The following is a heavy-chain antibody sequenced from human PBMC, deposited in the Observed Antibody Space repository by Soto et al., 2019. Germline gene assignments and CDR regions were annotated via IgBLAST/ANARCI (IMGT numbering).Heavy chain of an antibody. CDR2: INHSGST. V-gene: IGHV4-34*01. Sequence: SETMSVTWAVEGGSFSGYGGSWIRQPPGKGLEWIGEINHSGSTNYNPSLKSRVTISVDTSKNQFSLKLSSVTAADTAVDYCASRPGILAYWVKRTSVPVS. CDR3: ASRPGILAY. D-gene: IGHD3-3*01. CDR1: GGSFSGYG. J-gene: IGHJ1*01.